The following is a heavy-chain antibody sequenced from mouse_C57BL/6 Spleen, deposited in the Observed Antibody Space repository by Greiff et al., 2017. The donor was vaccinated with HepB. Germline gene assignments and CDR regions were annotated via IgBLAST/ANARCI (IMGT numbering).Heavy chain of an antibody. CDR3: ARWHNYYGSSGYAMDY. Sequence: QVQLKESGPELVKPGASVKISCKASGYAFSSSWMNWVKQRPGKGLEWIGRIYPGDGDTNYNGKFKGKATLTADKSSSTAYMQLSSLTSEDSAVYFCARWHNYYGSSGYAMDYWGQGTSVTVSS. D-gene: IGHD1-1*01. CDR2: IYPGDGDT. CDR1: GYAFSSSW. J-gene: IGHJ4*01. V-gene: IGHV1-82*01.